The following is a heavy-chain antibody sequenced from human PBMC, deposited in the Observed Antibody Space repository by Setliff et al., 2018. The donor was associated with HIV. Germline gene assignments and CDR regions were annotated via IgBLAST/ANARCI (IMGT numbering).Heavy chain of an antibody. CDR2: VYSSGST. CDR3: ARRRTRDAFDI. J-gene: IGHJ3*02. CDR1: GGSISSSSYY. Sequence: SETLSLTCTVSGGSISSSSYYWGWIRQPPGKGLEWIGSVYSSGSTYYNSSLKRRVTISVDTSKNQFSLKLRSVTAADTAVYYCARRRTRDAFDIWGQGTMVTVSS. D-gene: IGHD2-2*01. V-gene: IGHV4-39*01.